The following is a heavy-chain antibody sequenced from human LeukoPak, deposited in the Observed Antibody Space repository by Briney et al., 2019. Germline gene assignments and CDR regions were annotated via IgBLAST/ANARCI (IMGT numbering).Heavy chain of an antibody. D-gene: IGHD3-9*01. CDR2: FDPEHGEM. Sequence: DSVKVSCKVSGDTLTELSTHWVRQAPGKGLEWMGGFDPEHGEMIYAQKLQGRVTMTEDRSTDTAYMELSSLRSEDTAVYYCATGGPWDLLKYWGQGTLVTVSS. CDR1: GDTLTELS. J-gene: IGHJ4*02. CDR3: ATGGPWDLLKY. V-gene: IGHV1-24*01.